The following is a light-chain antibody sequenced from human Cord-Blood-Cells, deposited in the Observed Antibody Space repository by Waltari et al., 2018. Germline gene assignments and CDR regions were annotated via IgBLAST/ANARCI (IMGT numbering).Light chain of an antibody. CDR1: SSDVRGYHH. CDR2: EVS. CDR3: SSYAGSNNYV. J-gene: IGLJ1*01. V-gene: IGLV2-8*01. Sequence: QPALPQPPSASGPPAPAVTISSTGTSSDVRGYHHVSWYQQHPGKAPKLMIYEVSNRPSGVPDRFSGSKSGNTASLTVSGLQAEDEADYYCSSYAGSNNYVFGTGTKVTVL.